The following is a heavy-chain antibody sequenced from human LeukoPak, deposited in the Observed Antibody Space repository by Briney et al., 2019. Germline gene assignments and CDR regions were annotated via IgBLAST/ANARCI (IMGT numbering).Heavy chain of an antibody. J-gene: IGHJ4*02. CDR2: ISSDGGST. Sequence: GGSLRHSCAASGFTFSSYAMHWVRQAPGKGLEYVSAISSDGGSTYYANSVKGRFIISRDNSKNTLYLQMGSLRAEDMAVYYCARAIHSSGYPPVDYWGQGTLVTVSS. V-gene: IGHV3-64*01. CDR3: ARAIHSSGYPPVDY. CDR1: GFTFSSYA. D-gene: IGHD3-22*01.